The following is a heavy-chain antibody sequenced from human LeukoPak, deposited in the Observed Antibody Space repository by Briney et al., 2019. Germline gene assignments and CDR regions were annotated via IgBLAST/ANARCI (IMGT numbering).Heavy chain of an antibody. V-gene: IGHV3-7*01. CDR3: ARDRPVFYYYYGMDV. D-gene: IGHD3-10*01. Sequence: GGSLRLSCAASGFTFSSYWMSWVRQAPGKGLEWVANIKQDGSEKYYVDSVKGRFTISRDNAKNSLYLQMNSLRAEDTAVYYCARDRPVFYYYYGMDVWGQGTMVIVSS. J-gene: IGHJ6*02. CDR1: GFTFSSYW. CDR2: IKQDGSEK.